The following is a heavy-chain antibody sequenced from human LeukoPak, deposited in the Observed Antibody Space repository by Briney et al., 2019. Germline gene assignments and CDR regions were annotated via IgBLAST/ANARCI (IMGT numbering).Heavy chain of an antibody. Sequence: PSETLSLTCTVSGGSISSSSYYWGWIRQPPGKGLVWIGSIYYSGSTYYNPSLKSRVTISVDTSKNQLPLKLSSVTAADTAAYYCARTIRMTMVRGVPPRVGEYMDVWGKGTTVTVSS. CDR3: ARTIRMTMVRGVPPRVGEYMDV. V-gene: IGHV4-39*06. CDR2: IYYSGST. J-gene: IGHJ6*03. CDR1: GGSISSSSYY. D-gene: IGHD3-10*01.